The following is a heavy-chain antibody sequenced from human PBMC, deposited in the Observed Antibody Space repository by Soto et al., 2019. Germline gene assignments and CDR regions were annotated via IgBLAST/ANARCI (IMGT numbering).Heavy chain of an antibody. CDR2: ISYDGSNK. CDR3: AKDYYDSSGYPGY. Sequence: QVQLVESGGGVVQPGRSLRLSCAASGFTFSSYGLHWVRQAPGKGLEWVAVISYDGSNKYYADSVKGRFTISRDNSKNTLYLQMNSLRAEDTAVYYCAKDYYDSSGYPGYWGQGTLVTVSS. D-gene: IGHD3-22*01. V-gene: IGHV3-30*18. J-gene: IGHJ4*02. CDR1: GFTFSSYG.